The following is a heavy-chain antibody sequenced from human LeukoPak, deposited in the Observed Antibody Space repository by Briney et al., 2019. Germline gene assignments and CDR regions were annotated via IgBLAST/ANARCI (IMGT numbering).Heavy chain of an antibody. CDR1: GFTFSSYE. D-gene: IGHD2/OR15-2a*01. V-gene: IGHV3-74*01. Sequence: PGGSLRLSCAASGFTFSSYEMNWVRQAPGKGPLWVSRISPDGTITNYADSVKGRFTISRDNAKHTLYLQMNSLRAEDTAVYYCASGQYFDDWGQGTLVTVSS. CDR2: ISPDGTIT. CDR3: ASGQYFDD. J-gene: IGHJ5*02.